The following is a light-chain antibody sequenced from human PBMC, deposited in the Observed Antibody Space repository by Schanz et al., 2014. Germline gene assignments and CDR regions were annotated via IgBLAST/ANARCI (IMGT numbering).Light chain of an antibody. J-gene: IGKJ1*01. V-gene: IGKV3-20*01. CDR1: QSVSSTY. Sequence: EIVLTQSPGTLSLSPGERATLSCRASQSVSSTYLAWYQQKPGQAPRLLIYGASSRATGIPDRFSGSGSGTEFTLTISSLQSEDFAAYYCQHYNNWPPWTFGQGTKVEIK. CDR3: QHYNNWPPWT. CDR2: GAS.